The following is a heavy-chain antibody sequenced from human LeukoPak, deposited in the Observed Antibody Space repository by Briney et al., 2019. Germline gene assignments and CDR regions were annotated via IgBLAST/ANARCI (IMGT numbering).Heavy chain of an antibody. Sequence: GGSLRLSCAASGFTFSDYYMSWIRQAPGKGLEWVSYISSSGSTIYYADSVKGRFTISRDNAKNSLYLQMNSLRAEDTALYHCARGFITMIAEGAFDIWGQGTMVTVSS. D-gene: IGHD3-22*01. V-gene: IGHV3-11*01. CDR3: ARGFITMIAEGAFDI. CDR1: GFTFSDYY. CDR2: ISSSGSTI. J-gene: IGHJ3*02.